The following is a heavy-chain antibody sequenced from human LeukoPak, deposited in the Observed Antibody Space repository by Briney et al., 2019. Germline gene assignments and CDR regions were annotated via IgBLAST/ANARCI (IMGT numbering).Heavy chain of an antibody. CDR3: ARGTDSSGYVPEH. CDR2: INHSGST. Sequence: SETLSLTCAVYGGSFSGYYWSWIRQPPGKGLEWIGEINHSGSTNYNPSLKSRVTISVDTSKNQFSLKLSSVTAADTAVYYCARGTDSSGYVPEHWGQGTLVTVSS. J-gene: IGHJ1*01. V-gene: IGHV4-34*01. CDR1: GGSFSGYY. D-gene: IGHD3-22*01.